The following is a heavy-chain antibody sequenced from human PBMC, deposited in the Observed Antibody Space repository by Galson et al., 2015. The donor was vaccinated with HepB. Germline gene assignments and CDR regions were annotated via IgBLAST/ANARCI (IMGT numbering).Heavy chain of an antibody. Sequence: SVKVSYKASGYTFTGYYMHWVRQAPGQGLEWMGWINPNSGGTNYAQKFQGWVTMTRDTSISTAYMELSRLRSDDTAVYYCARVGGLNHHTTGTLGQGRDYGMDVWGQGTTVTVSS. CDR3: ARVGGLNHHTTGTLGQGRDYGMDV. CDR1: GYTFTGYY. D-gene: IGHD1-1*01. CDR2: INPNSGGT. J-gene: IGHJ6*02. V-gene: IGHV1-2*04.